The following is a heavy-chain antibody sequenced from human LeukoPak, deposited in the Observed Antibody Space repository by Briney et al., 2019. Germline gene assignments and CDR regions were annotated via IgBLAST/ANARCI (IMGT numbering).Heavy chain of an antibody. V-gene: IGHV3-15*01. CDR3: TTGIGRSRDP. CDR2: IKSKTDGGTT. Sequence: NPGWSLRLSCAASGSTFSNAWMSWVRQAPGKGLEWVGRIKSKTDGGTTDYAAPVKGRFTISRDDSKNTLYLQMNSLKTEDAAVYYCTTGIGRSRDPWGQGTLVTVSS. D-gene: IGHD2-15*01. J-gene: IGHJ5*02. CDR1: GSTFSNAW.